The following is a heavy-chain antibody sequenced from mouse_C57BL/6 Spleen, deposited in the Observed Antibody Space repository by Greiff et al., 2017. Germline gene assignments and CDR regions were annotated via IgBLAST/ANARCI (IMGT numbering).Heavy chain of an antibody. CDR3: ARGEDSSGYVGY. D-gene: IGHD3-2*02. V-gene: IGHV1-50*01. CDR1: GYTFTSYW. CDR2: IDPSDSYT. Sequence: QVQLKQPGAELVKPGASVKLSCKASGYTFTSYWMQWVKQRPGQGLEWIGEIDPSDSYTNYNQKFKGKATLTVDTSSSTAYMQLSSLTSEDSAVYYCARGEDSSGYVGYWGQGTTPTVSS. J-gene: IGHJ2*01.